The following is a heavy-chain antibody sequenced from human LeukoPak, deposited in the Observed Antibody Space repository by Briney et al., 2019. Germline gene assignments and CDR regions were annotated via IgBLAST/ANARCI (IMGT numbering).Heavy chain of an antibody. V-gene: IGHV3-7*04. CDR3: ARGGRAPAANDAFGI. CDR2: IKQDGREK. CDR1: GFIFSTHW. J-gene: IGHJ3*02. Sequence: GGSLKLSCAASGFIFSTHWMSWVRQAPGKGLGWVAHIKQDGREKYYVDSVKGRFTISRDNAKNSLYLELNSLRAEDTAVYYCARGGRAPAANDAFGIWGQGTMVTVSS. D-gene: IGHD3-16*01.